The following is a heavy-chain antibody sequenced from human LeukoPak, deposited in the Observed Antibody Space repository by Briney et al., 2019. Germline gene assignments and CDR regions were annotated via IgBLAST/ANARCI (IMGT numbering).Heavy chain of an antibody. V-gene: IGHV4-34*01. D-gene: IGHD5-18*01. CDR2: INHSGST. Sequence: SETLSLTCAVYGGSFSGYYWSWIRQPPGKGLEWIGEINHSGSTNYNPSLKSRVTISVDTSKNQFSLKLSSVTAADTAVYYCARMAAMVTLDYWGQGTLATVSS. CDR1: GGSFSGYY. J-gene: IGHJ4*02. CDR3: ARMAAMVTLDY.